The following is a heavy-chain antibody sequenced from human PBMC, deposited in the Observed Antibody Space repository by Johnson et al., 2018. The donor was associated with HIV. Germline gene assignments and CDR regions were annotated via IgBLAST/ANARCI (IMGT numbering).Heavy chain of an antibody. D-gene: IGHD3-22*01. CDR1: GFTVSSNY. CDR3: ARDKGCSGYLGAFDS. CDR2: IYTGGST. V-gene: IGHV3-66*01. Sequence: VQLVESGGHLVQPGGSLRLSCAASGFTVSSNYMSWVRQAPGKGLEWVSVIYTGGSTYYPDSVKGRFTISSDNSKNTLYLQMNSLRADDTAGYYCARDKGCSGYLGAFDSWGQGTMVTVSS. J-gene: IGHJ3*02.